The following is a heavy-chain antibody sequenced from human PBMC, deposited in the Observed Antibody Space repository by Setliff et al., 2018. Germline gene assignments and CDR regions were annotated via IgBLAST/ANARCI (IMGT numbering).Heavy chain of an antibody. D-gene: IGHD3-10*01. Sequence: SETLSLTCAVSGASFSDYYWTWIRQSPGKGLEWIGYVYTSGSTNYNPSLKSRVTISVDTSKNQFSLKLNSLTAADTAVYYCARIKWFGETDCFDSWGQGTLVTVSS. CDR3: ARIKWFGETDCFDS. CDR2: VYTSGST. V-gene: IGHV4-4*08. J-gene: IGHJ5*01. CDR1: GASFSDYY.